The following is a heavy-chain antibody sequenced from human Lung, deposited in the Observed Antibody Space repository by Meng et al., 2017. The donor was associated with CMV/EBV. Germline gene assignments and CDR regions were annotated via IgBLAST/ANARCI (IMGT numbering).Heavy chain of an antibody. CDR3: ARGGGGSDGESYFFDY. D-gene: IGHD2-15*01. J-gene: IGHJ4*02. CDR2: ISYDGINK. V-gene: IGHV3-30-3*01. Sequence: GESLKISCAASKFTFSTYDMHWVRQAPGKGLEWVAIISYDGINKYNADSVKGRFTISRDNSKNTLYLQMNSLRAEDTAVYYCARGGGGSDGESYFFDYWGQGTLVTVSS. CDR1: KFTFSTYD.